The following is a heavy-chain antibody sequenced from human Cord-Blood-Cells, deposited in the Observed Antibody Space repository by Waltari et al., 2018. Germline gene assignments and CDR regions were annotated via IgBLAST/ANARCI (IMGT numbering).Heavy chain of an antibody. Sequence: QVQLVQSGAEVKKPGSSVKVSCKASGGTFSSYAISWVRQAPGQGLEWMGGIIPIFGTANYAQKFQGRVTITADESTSTAYMGLSSLRSEDTAVYYCARDFGGSGSYYFDYWGQGTLVTVSS. V-gene: IGHV1-69*01. CDR1: GGTFSSYA. CDR2: IIPIFGTA. CDR3: ARDFGGSGSYYFDY. J-gene: IGHJ4*02. D-gene: IGHD3-10*01.